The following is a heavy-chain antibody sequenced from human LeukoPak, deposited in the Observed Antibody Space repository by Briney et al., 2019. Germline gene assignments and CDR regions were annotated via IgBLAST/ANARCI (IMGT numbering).Heavy chain of an antibody. J-gene: IGHJ3*02. Sequence: GGSLRLSCAASGFPFGKAWMSWVRQAPGKGLEWVGLIKRKTDGGTTDYAAPMKGRFTISRDDSKNTLYLQVNSLKTEDTAVYYCATGDYGAFAIWGQGTMVTVSS. CDR2: IKRKTDGGTT. CDR3: ATGDYGAFAI. CDR1: GFPFGKAW. D-gene: IGHD4-17*01. V-gene: IGHV3-15*01.